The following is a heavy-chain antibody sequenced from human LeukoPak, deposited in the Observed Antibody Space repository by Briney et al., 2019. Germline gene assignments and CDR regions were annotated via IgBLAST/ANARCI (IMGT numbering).Heavy chain of an antibody. CDR2: ISSGSIHI. V-gene: IGHV3-21*01. D-gene: IGHD3-3*01. CDR1: GFTFNSYT. Sequence: GGSLRLPCAASGFTFNSYTMNWVRQAPGKGLEWVSSISSGSIHINYADSLKGRFTISRDNAKNSLYLQMNSLRAEDTAVYYCTKDRGFLEYLPGNFDYWGQGTLVTVSS. J-gene: IGHJ4*02. CDR3: TKDRGFLEYLPGNFDY.